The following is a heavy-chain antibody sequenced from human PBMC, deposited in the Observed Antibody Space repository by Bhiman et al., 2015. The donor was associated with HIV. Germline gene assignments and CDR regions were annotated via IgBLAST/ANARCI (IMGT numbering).Heavy chain of an antibody. D-gene: IGHD1-26*01. CDR3: AKDMTGELRHGLTERGWDY. Sequence: EVQLVESGGGLVKPGGSLRLSCAASGFTFSTYNMNWVRQAPGKGLEWVSGISWNGASIGYADSVKGRFTISRDNAKNSLYLQMTSLRAEDTALYYCAKDMTGELRHGLTERGWDYWGQGTLVTVSS. V-gene: IGHV3-9*01. J-gene: IGHJ4*02. CDR1: GFTFSTYN. CDR2: ISWNGASI.